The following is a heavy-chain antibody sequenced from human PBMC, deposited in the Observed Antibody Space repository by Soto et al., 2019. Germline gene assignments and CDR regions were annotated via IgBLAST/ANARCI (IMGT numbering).Heavy chain of an antibody. CDR3: ARAPHRIVVVTAIPSYFDY. J-gene: IGHJ4*02. Sequence: SETLSLTCAVSGDSIISRGYSWSWIRQPPGKGLEWIGYISHSGTTYHNPSLKSRLTISMDRSTNQFSLKLKSVSAADTAVYYCARAPHRIVVVTAIPSYFDYWGQGVLVTVSS. V-gene: IGHV4-30-2*01. CDR1: GDSIISRGYS. D-gene: IGHD2-21*02. CDR2: ISHSGTT.